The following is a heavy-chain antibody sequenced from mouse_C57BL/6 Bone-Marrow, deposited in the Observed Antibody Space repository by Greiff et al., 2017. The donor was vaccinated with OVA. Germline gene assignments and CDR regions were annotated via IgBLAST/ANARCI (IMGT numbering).Heavy chain of an antibody. Sequence: DVKLQESGPELVKPGASVKMSCKASGYTFTDYNMHWVKQSHGKSLEWIGYINPNNGGTSYNQKFKGKATLTVNKSSSTAYMELRSLTSEDSAVYYCARYDGYSYYFDYWGQGTTLTVSS. CDR2: INPNNGGT. D-gene: IGHD2-3*01. CDR3: ARYDGYSYYFDY. CDR1: GYTFTDYN. V-gene: IGHV1-22*01. J-gene: IGHJ2*01.